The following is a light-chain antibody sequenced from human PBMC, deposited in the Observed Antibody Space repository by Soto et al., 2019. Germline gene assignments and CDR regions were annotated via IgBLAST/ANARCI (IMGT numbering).Light chain of an antibody. Sequence: QSALTQPASVSGSPGQSITISCTGTSSDVGRYKYVSWFQQHPGKAPKLMIFDVSNRPSGVSNRFSGSKSGNTASLTISGLQAEDEADYYCNSYATNNTRVFGTGTQLTVL. J-gene: IGLJ1*01. CDR2: DVS. V-gene: IGLV2-14*01. CDR3: NSYATNNTRV. CDR1: SSDVGRYKY.